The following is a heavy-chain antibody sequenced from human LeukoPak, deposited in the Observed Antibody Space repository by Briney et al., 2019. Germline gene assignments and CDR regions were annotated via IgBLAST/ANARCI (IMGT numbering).Heavy chain of an antibody. Sequence: GGSLRLSCAASGFMFSSYGMHWVRQAPGKGLGWVAVISHEESNKFYADSVRGRFTISRDNAKNTLYLQMDGLRAEDTAMYYCAKELVASVGMGGHLYNWFDPWGQGTLVTVSS. V-gene: IGHV3-30*18. D-gene: IGHD6-13*01. CDR2: ISHEESNK. CDR3: AKELVASVGMGGHLYNWFDP. J-gene: IGHJ5*02. CDR1: GFMFSSYG.